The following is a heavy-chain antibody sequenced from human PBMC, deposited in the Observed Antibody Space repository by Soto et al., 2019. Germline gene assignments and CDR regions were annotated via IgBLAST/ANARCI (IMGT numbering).Heavy chain of an antibody. CDR2: IIPILGIA. CDR1: GGSLSGDT. V-gene: IGHV1-69*02. CDR3: ATGIAAAGTEWFDP. D-gene: IGHD6-13*01. J-gene: IGHJ5*02. Sequence: GASVKVACKASGGSLSGDTISWVLQAPGQGLEWMGMIIPILGIANYAQKFQGRVTITADKSTSTAYMELSSLRAEDTAVYYCATGIAAAGTEWFDPWGQGTLVTVSS.